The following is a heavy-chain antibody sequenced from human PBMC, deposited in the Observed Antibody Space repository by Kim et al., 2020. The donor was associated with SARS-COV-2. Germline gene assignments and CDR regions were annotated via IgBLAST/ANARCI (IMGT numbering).Heavy chain of an antibody. Sequence: GGSLRLSCAASGFTFDDYAMHWVRQAPGKGLEWVSGISWNSGSIGYADSVKGRFTISRDNAKNSLYLQMNSLRAEDTALYYCAKGKGSSYHVASHWCQGTRVTVSS. V-gene: IGHV3-9*01. CDR3: AKGKGSSYHVASH. CDR1: GFTFDDYA. J-gene: IGHJ1*01. CDR2: ISWNSGSI. D-gene: IGHD6-13*01.